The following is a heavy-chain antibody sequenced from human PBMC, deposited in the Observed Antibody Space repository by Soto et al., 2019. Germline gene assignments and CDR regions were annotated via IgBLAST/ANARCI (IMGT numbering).Heavy chain of an antibody. CDR3: AKDLGYGDYGQSWFDP. CDR2: IWYDGSNK. V-gene: IGHV3-33*03. CDR1: GFTFSSYG. D-gene: IGHD4-17*01. J-gene: IGHJ5*02. Sequence: GGSLRLSCAASGFTFSSYGMHWVRQAPGKELEWVAVIWYDGSNKYYADSVKGRFTISRDNAKNSLYLQMNSLRAEDTALYYCAKDLGYGDYGQSWFDPWGQGTLVTVSS.